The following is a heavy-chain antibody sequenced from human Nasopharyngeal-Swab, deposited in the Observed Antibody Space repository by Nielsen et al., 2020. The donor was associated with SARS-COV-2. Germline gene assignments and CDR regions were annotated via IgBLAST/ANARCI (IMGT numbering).Heavy chain of an antibody. CDR2: ITSSGSTI. V-gene: IGHV3-11*01. Sequence: GESLKISCAASGFTFSDYYMGWIRQAPGKGLEWIFYITSSGSTIFYTDSVKGRFTIPRDNAKNSLYLQMNSLRADDTAVYYCAREVVPSIWGQGTLVTVSS. CDR3: AREVVPSI. D-gene: IGHD2-15*01. J-gene: IGHJ4*02. CDR1: GFTFSDYY.